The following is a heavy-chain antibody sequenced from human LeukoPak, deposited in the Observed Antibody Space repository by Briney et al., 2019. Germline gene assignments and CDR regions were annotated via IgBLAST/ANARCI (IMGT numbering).Heavy chain of an antibody. D-gene: IGHD1-1*01. Sequence: GESLKISCKGSGYSFNTYWIGWVRQMPGKGLEWMGIIYPGDSTAKYSPSFQGQVTFSADKSISTAYLQWNSLKASDTAMYHCARHSPLNGNSFDFWGQGTLVTVSS. CDR1: GYSFNTYW. J-gene: IGHJ4*02. CDR3: ARHSPLNGNSFDF. V-gene: IGHV5-51*01. CDR2: IYPGDSTA.